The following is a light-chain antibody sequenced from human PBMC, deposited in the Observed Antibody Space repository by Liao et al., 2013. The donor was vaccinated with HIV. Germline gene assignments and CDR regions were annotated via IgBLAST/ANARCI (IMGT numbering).Light chain of an antibody. J-gene: IGLJ3*02. V-gene: IGLV3-21*04. Sequence: SYVLTQPPSVSVAPGKTATITCGGNNIGSKSVHWYQHKPGQAPVLVIYYDSDRPSKIPERFSGSNSGNTATLTISRVEVGDGADYYCQVWDSSSDLNWVFGGGTEADRP. CDR1: NIGSKS. CDR3: QVWDSSSDLNWV. CDR2: YDS.